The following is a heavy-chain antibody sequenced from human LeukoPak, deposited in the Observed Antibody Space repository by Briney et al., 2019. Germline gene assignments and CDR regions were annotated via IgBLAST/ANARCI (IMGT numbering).Heavy chain of an antibody. CDR2: ISPNGDAT. J-gene: IGHJ4*02. D-gene: IGHD6-19*01. CDR3: VKDLFSGAWYWRGFDY. Sequence: SGGSLRLSCAASGFTFSSYVMSWVRQAPGKGLEWVSAISPNGDATYYADSAKGRFTISRDNSKNTLYLQMNSLRADDAAVYSCVKDLFSGAWYWRGFDYWGQGTLVTVSS. V-gene: IGHV3-23*01. CDR1: GFTFSSYV.